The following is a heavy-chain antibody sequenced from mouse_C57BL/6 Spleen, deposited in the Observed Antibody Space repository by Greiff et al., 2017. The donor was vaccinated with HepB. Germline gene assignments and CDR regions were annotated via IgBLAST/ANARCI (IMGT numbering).Heavy chain of an antibody. CDR3: ARSRDGYHGGFAY. Sequence: EVQLQQSGPELVKPGASVKISCKASGYTFTDYYMNWVKQSHGKSLEWIGDINPNNGGTSYNQKFKGKATLTVDKSSSTAYMELRSLTSEDSAVYYCARSRDGYHGGFAYWGQGTLVTVSA. V-gene: IGHV1-26*01. J-gene: IGHJ3*01. CDR1: GYTFTDYY. CDR2: INPNNGGT. D-gene: IGHD2-3*01.